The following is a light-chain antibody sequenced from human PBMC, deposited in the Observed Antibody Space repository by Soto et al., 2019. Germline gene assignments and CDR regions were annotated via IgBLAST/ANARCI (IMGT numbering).Light chain of an antibody. CDR2: GAS. CDR3: QQYGNSPWT. CDR1: QSVTSNY. V-gene: IGKV3-20*01. J-gene: IGKJ1*01. Sequence: EIVLTQSPGTLSLSPGERATLSYRASQSVTSNYLAWYQQKPGQAPRLLIYGASSRATGIPDRISGSGSGTDFTLTINRLESEDFAVYYCQQYGNSPWTFGRGTKVEIK.